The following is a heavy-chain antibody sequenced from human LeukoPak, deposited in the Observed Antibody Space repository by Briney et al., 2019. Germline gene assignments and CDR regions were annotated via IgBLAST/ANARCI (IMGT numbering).Heavy chain of an antibody. CDR3: ARDARGSSYMDV. CDR1: GGSVSFYY. J-gene: IGHJ6*02. V-gene: IGHV4-59*02. Sequence: SETLSLTCTVSGGSVSFYYWSWIRQPPGKGLEWIGYIYYSGSTNYNPSLKSRVTISVDTSKNQFSLKVSSVTAANTAVYYCARDARGSSYMDVWGQGTTVTVSS. CDR2: IYYSGST. D-gene: IGHD3-10*01.